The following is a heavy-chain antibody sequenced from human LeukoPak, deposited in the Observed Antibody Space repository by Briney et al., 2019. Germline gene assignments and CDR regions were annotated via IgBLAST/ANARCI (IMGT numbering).Heavy chain of an antibody. CDR2: IYYSGST. V-gene: IGHV4-39*01. J-gene: IGHJ6*03. CDR1: GGSISSSSYY. D-gene: IGHD4-11*01. CDR3: ARHVDYPHYYYYYMDV. Sequence: SETLSLTCTVSGGSISSSSYYWGWIRQPPGKGLEWFGSIYYSGSTYYNPSLKSRVTISVDTSKNQFSLKLSSVTAADTAVYYCARHVDYPHYYYYYMDVWGKGTTVTVSS.